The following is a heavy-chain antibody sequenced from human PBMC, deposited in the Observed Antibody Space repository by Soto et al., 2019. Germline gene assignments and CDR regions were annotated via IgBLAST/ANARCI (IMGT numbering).Heavy chain of an antibody. CDR1: GFTFSTYW. J-gene: IGHJ4*02. CDR3: TRSIMGFSYADS. D-gene: IGHD2-2*01. CDR2: INGDGSDT. Sequence: EVQLVESGGVLVQPGGSLRLSCAASGFTFSTYWMHWVRQAPGKGLVWVSRINGDGSDTVYADSVKGRFTISRDNAKSTLYLQMNSLRAEDTAVYYCTRSIMGFSYADSWCRGTLVTVSS. V-gene: IGHV3-74*01.